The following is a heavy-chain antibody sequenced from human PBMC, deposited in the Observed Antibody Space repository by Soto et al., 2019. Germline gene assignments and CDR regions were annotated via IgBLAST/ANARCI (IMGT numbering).Heavy chain of an antibody. J-gene: IGHJ4*02. V-gene: IGHV2-5*02. Sequence: QITLNESGPTQVKPRQTLTLTCTFSGFSLTTSGVGVGWIRQSPGKAPEWLALIYWDDDKRYSPSLKSRLTTTKDTSKNPVVLTMAYLDPADTATYYCAHRVLRAVFGLVTTTAIYFDFWGQGTPVAVSS. CDR1: GFSLTTSGVG. CDR3: AHRVLRAVFGLVTTTAIYFDF. CDR2: IYWDDDK. D-gene: IGHD3-3*01.